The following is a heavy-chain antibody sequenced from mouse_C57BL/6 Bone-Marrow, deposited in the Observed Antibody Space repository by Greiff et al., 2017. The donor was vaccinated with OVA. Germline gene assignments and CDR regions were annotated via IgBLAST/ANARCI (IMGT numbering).Heavy chain of an antibody. D-gene: IGHD2-4*01. V-gene: IGHV1-81*01. CDR2: IYPRSGNT. J-gene: IGHJ2*01. CDR1: GYTFTSYG. CDR3: ARIYDYDFDY. Sequence: VNVVESGAELARPGASVKLSCKASGYTFTSYGISWVKQRTGQGLEWIGEIYPRSGNTYYNEKFKGKATLTADKSSSTAYMELRSLTSEDSAVYYCARIYDYDFDYWGQGTTLTVSS.